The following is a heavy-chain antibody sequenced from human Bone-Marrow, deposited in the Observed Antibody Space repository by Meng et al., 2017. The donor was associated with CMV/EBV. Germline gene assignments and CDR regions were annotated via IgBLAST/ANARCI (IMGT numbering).Heavy chain of an antibody. V-gene: IGHV4-59*01. CDR2: IYYSGST. Sequence: SENLSLTRTVSGGSISSYYWSWIRQPPGKGLEWIGYIYYSGSTNYNPSLKSRVTISVDTSKNQFSLKLSSVTAADTAVYYCARDRAAYSSSSSYYYGMDVWGQGTTVTVSS. J-gene: IGHJ6*01. CDR1: GGSISSYY. D-gene: IGHD6-6*01. CDR3: ARDRAAYSSSSSYYYGMDV.